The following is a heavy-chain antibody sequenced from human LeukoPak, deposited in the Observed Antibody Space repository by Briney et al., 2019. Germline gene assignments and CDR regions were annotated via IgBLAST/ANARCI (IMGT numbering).Heavy chain of an antibody. CDR1: GFTFSSYG. CDR2: ISSSSSYI. Sequence: GGSLRLSCAASGFTFSSYGMSWVRQAPGKGLEWVSSISSSSSYIYYADSLKGRFTISRDNAKNSLFLQMNSLRAKDTAVYYCARVYTYGSPTSYLDYRGQGTVVTVSS. J-gene: IGHJ4*02. CDR3: ARVYTYGSPTSYLDY. V-gene: IGHV3-21*01. D-gene: IGHD5-18*01.